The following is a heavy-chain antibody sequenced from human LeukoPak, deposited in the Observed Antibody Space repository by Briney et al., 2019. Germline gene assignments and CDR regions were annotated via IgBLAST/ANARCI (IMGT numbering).Heavy chain of an antibody. CDR1: LGTFSSYA. D-gene: IGHD5-24*01. J-gene: IGHJ3*02. V-gene: IGHV1-69*06. CDR2: IIPIFGTA. CDR3: ARVLPTPRRLQLSAFDI. Sequence: SVRVSCKASLGTFSSYAISWVRQAPGQGVEWMGGIIPIFGTANYAQKFQGRVTITADKSTSTAYMELSSLRSEDTAVYYCARVLPTPRRLQLSAFDIWGQGTMVTVSS.